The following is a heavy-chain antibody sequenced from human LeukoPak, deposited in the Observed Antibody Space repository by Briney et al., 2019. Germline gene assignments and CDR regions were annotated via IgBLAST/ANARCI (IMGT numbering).Heavy chain of an antibody. CDR1: RASISYYY. CDR2: IYYSGST. Sequence: PSETLSLTCTVSRASISYYYWSWIRQPPGKGLEWIGYIYYSGSTNYNPSLKSRVTISVDTSKNQFSLKLSSVTAADTAVYYCAATMLGAFDIWGQGTMVTVSS. J-gene: IGHJ3*02. V-gene: IGHV4-59*01. D-gene: IGHD3-10*02. CDR3: AATMLGAFDI.